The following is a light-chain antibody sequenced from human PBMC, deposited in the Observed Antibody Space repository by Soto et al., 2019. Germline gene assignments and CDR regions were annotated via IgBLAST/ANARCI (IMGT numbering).Light chain of an antibody. CDR3: QSYDSSLNGYV. Sequence: QSVLTQPPSVSAAPGQKVTISCSGSSSNIGAGYGVHWYHQLPGTAPKLLIFGNNNRPSGVPDRFSGSKSGNSASLGITGLQAEDEADYYCQSYDSSLNGYVFGNGTKVTV. V-gene: IGLV1-40*01. CDR2: GNN. CDR1: SSNIGAGYG. J-gene: IGLJ1*01.